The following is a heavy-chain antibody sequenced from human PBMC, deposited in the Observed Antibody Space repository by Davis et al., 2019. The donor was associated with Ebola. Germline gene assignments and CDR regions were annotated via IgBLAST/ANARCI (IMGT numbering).Heavy chain of an antibody. Sequence: ASVKVSCKASGYTFTSYAMHWVRQAPGQRLEWMGWINAGNGNTNYSQKFQGRVTITRDTSASTAYMELSSLRSEDTAVYYCARDRGERITIFGVVSAGMDVWGQGTTVTVSS. V-gene: IGHV1-3*01. CDR1: GYTFTSYA. D-gene: IGHD3-3*01. CDR3: ARDRGERITIFGVVSAGMDV. CDR2: INAGNGNT. J-gene: IGHJ6*02.